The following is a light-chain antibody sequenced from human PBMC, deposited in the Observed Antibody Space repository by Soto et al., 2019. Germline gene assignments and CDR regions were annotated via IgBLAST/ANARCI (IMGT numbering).Light chain of an antibody. CDR2: ETS. Sequence: EIVLTQSPGTLSLSPGERATLSCRASQSVSSSYLAWYQQKPGQAPRLLIYETSNRATGIPDRFSGSGSGADFTLTISRLEPEDSAVYYCQQYGSSLMYTFGQGTKLEIK. CDR1: QSVSSSY. CDR3: QQYGSSLMYT. J-gene: IGKJ2*01. V-gene: IGKV3-20*01.